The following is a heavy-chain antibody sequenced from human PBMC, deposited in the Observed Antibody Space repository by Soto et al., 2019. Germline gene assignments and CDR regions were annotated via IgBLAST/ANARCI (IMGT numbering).Heavy chain of an antibody. D-gene: IGHD3-10*01. CDR3: SRENWFQDY. Sequence: PGGSLRLSCAASGFTFSTYYMTWVRQAPGKGLEWVASIKNDGSEQYHVDSVKGRFTISRDNAKNSLYLQMNSLRAGDTALYYCSRENWFQDYWGQGTRVTVSS. CDR1: GFTFSTYY. CDR2: IKNDGSEQ. V-gene: IGHV3-7*03. J-gene: IGHJ4*02.